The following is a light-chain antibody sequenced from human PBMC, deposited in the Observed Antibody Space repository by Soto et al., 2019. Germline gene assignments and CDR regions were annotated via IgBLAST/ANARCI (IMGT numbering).Light chain of an antibody. V-gene: IGLV2-8*01. CDR1: SSDVGGYNY. Sequence: QSALTQPPSASGSPGQSVTISCAGTSSDVGGYNYVSWYQQYPGKVPKLMIYEVSERPSGVPDRFSGSKFGTSASLAIGGLQSDDEADYYCAVWDGSLNGWVFGGGTQLTVL. CDR2: EVS. CDR3: AVWDGSLNGWV. J-gene: IGLJ3*02.